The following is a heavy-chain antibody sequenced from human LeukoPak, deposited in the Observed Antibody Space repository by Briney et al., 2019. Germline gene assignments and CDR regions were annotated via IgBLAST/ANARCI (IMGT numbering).Heavy chain of an antibody. CDR3: ARDYGVTDY. D-gene: IGHD4-17*01. J-gene: IGHJ4*02. CDR2: INHSGST. V-gene: IGHV4-34*01. CDR1: GGSFSGYY. Sequence: SETLSLTCAVYGGSFSGYYWSWIRQPPGKGLEWIGEINHSGSTNYNPSLKSRVTVSVDTSKNQFSLKLSSVTAADTAVYYCARDYGVTDYWGQGTLVTVSS.